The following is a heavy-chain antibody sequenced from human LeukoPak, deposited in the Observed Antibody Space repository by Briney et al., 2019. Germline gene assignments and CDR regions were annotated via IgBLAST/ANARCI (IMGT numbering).Heavy chain of an antibody. J-gene: IGHJ3*02. CDR1: GFSLSSDAVG. Sequence: SGPTLVNPTQTLTLTCTFSGFSLSSDAVGVGRIRQPPGGALEWLGVIYENDEKLYSSSLQNRLSITKDTSKNQVVLTMANMDPVDTATYYCAHRQRGVASGIWGQGTMVTVSS. CDR2: IYENDEK. D-gene: IGHD2-15*01. CDR3: AHRQRGVASGI. V-gene: IGHV2-5*01.